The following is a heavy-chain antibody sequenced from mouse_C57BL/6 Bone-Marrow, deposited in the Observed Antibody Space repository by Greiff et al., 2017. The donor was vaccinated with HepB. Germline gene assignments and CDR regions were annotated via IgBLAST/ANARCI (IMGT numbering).Heavy chain of an antibody. CDR1: GFSLTSYG. Sequence: QVQLQQSGPGLVQPSQCLSITCTVSGFSLTSYGVHWVRQSPGEGLEWLGVIWSGGSTDYNAAFISRLSISTDNSTSQVFFKMNSLQADDTAIYYCARYGQMLYYAMDYWGQGTSVTVSS. CDR3: ARYGQMLYYAMDY. D-gene: IGHD1-1*01. J-gene: IGHJ4*01. CDR2: IWSGGST. V-gene: IGHV2-2*01.